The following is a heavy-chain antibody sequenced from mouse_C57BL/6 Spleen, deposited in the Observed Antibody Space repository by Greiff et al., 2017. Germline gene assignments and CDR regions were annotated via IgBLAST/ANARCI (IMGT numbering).Heavy chain of an antibody. V-gene: IGHV1-15*01. CDR3: TRRGLLWGDY. D-gene: IGHD2-10*01. CDR2: IDPETGGT. CDR1: GYTFTDYE. Sequence: VQLQQSGAELVRPGASVTLSCKASGYTFTDYEMHWVKQTPVHGLEWIGAIDPETGGTAYNQKYKGKAILTADKSSSTAYMELRSLTSEDSAVYYCTRRGLLWGDYWGQGTTLTVSS. J-gene: IGHJ2*01.